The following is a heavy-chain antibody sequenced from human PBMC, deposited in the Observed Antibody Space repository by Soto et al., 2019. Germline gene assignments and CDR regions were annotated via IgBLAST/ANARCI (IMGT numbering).Heavy chain of an antibody. V-gene: IGHV3-74*01. Sequence: GSLRLSCTASGFTFSSYWMHWVRQAPGKGLEWVSRIKSDGSWALYADSMEGRLTISRDNAKNTLYLQMNSLRAEDTAVYYCARQWTNYDILTGYFQYYFDYWGQGTLVTVSS. J-gene: IGHJ4*02. CDR1: GFTFSSYW. CDR2: IKSDGSWA. D-gene: IGHD3-9*01. CDR3: ARQWTNYDILTGYFQYYFDY.